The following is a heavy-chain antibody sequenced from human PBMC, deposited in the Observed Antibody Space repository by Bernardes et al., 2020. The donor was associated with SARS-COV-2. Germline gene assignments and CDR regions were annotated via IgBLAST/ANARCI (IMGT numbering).Heavy chain of an antibody. V-gene: IGHV4-4*02. J-gene: IGHJ4*02. Sequence: SETLSLTCAVSGDSLTAHSWWSWVRQSPEKGLEWIGEIHHDGNTNYSPSLKSRVTFLLDKSNNQFSLRLSSVTAADTAFYYCVRNGYYSLDYWGQGTLVTVSS. CDR1: GDSLTAHSW. CDR2: IHHDGNT. CDR3: VRNGYYSLDY. D-gene: IGHD3-22*01.